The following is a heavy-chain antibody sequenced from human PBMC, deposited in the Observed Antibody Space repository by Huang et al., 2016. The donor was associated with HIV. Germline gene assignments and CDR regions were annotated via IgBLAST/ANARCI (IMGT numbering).Heavy chain of an antibody. Sequence: QVQLVQSGAEVKEPGASVKVSCQASGYPFIDCDIAWVRQAPGQGLQWLGGMNPESCSTGLAHDFKDRVSITRRNSIRTAYMELTSLTSEDTAVYYCARGRFGETFNYYMDVWGIGTTVTVS. V-gene: IGHV1-8*03. CDR2: MNPESCST. D-gene: IGHD3-10*01. CDR1: GYPFIDCD. CDR3: ARGRFGETFNYYMDV. J-gene: IGHJ6*03.